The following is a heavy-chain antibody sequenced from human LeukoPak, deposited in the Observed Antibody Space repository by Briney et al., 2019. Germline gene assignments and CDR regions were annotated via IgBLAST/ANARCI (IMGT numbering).Heavy chain of an antibody. CDR1: GFIFSSYS. CDR3: ARGQEGELLSGFDY. Sequence: GGSLRLSCAASGFIFSSYSMNWVRQAPGKGLEWVSSISSSSSYIYYADSVKGRFTISRDNAKNSLYLQMNSLRAEDTAVYYCARGQEGELLSGFDYWGQGTLVTVSS. V-gene: IGHV3-21*01. J-gene: IGHJ4*02. CDR2: ISSSSSYI. D-gene: IGHD2/OR15-2a*01.